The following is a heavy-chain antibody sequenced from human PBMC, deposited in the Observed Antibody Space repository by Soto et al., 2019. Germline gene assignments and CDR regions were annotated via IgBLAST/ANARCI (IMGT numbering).Heavy chain of an antibody. CDR3: ASHYGDCDAYYYGMDV. V-gene: IGHV3-21*01. J-gene: IGHJ6*02. CDR1: GFTFSSYS. D-gene: IGHD4-17*01. Sequence: EVQLVESGGGLVKPGGSLRLSCAASGFTFSSYSMNWVRQAPGKGLEWVSSISSSSSYIYYADSVKGRFTISRDNAKNSLYLQMNSLRAEDTAVYYCASHYGDCDAYYYGMDVWGQGTTVTVSS. CDR2: ISSSSSYI.